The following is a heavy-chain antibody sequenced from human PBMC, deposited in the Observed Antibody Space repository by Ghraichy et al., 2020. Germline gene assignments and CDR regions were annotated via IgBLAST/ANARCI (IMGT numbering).Heavy chain of an antibody. CDR1: GFTFSSYE. CDR3: ARDRAGSNTVAPLDY. CDR2: ISSSGSTI. V-gene: IGHV3-48*03. J-gene: IGHJ4*02. Sequence: GGSLRLSCAASGFTFSSYEMNWVRQAPGKGLEWVSYISSSGSTIYYADSVKGRFTISRDNAKNSLYLQMNSLRAEDTAVYYCARDRAGSNTVAPLDYWGQGTLVTVSS. D-gene: IGHD3-10*01.